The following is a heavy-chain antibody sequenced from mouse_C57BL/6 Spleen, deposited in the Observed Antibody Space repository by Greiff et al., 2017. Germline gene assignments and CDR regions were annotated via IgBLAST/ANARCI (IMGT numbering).Heavy chain of an antibody. CDR1: GYTFTDHT. V-gene: IGHV1-78*01. J-gene: IGHJ4*01. CDR2: IYPRDGST. CDR3: ARYDYGGGYCAMNY. Sequence: VQLQQSDAELVKPGASVKISCKVSGYTFTDHTIHWIKQRPEQGLEWIGSIYPRDGSTKYNEKFKGQATLTADKSSRTAYMQLNSLTSEDSAVYFCARYDYGGGYCAMNYWDQGSSVTVSS. D-gene: IGHD2-4*01.